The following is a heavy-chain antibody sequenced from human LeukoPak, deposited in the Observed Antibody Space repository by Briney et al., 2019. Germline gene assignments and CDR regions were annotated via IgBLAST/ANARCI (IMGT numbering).Heavy chain of an antibody. CDR3: ARDSNIFGATFYYYYGMDV. V-gene: IGHV6-1*01. J-gene: IGHJ6*02. D-gene: IGHD3-10*02. CDR2: TYYRSKWYN. Sequence: SQTLSLTCAISGDSVSSNSAAWNWIRQSPSSCLEWLGRTYYRSKWYNDYAVSVKSRTTINPDTSKNQFSLQLNSVTPEDTAVYYCARDSNIFGATFYYYYGMDVWGQGTTVTVSS. CDR1: GDSVSSNSAA.